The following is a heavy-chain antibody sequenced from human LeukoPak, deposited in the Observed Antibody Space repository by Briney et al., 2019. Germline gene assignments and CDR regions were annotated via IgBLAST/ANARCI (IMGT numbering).Heavy chain of an antibody. J-gene: IGHJ4*02. CDR2: INHSGST. Sequence: SETLSLTCAVYGGSFSGYYWSWIRQPPGKGLEWIGEINHSGSTNYNPSLKSRVTISVNTSKNQFSLKLSSVTAADTAVYYCARGRTILGYWGQGTLVTVSS. V-gene: IGHV4-34*01. CDR1: GGSFSGYY. CDR3: ARGRTILGY.